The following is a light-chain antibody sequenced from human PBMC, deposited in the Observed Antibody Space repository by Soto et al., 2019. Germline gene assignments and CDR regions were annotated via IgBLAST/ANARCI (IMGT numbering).Light chain of an antibody. CDR2: GNN. CDR1: DSNIGAGFY. J-gene: IGLJ1*01. V-gene: IGLV1-40*01. Sequence: QSVLAQPPSVSGAPGQRVAISCTGSDSNIGAGFYVHWYQQLPGTAPRLLIYGNNKRPSGVPDRFSGSKSATSASLAITGLQAEDEAEYYCQSYDSSLSGLYVFGTGTKVTVL. CDR3: QSYDSSLSGLYV.